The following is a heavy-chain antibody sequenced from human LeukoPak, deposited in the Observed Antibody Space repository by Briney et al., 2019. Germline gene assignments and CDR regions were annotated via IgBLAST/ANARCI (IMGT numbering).Heavy chain of an antibody. CDR1: GYTFTSYG. D-gene: IGHD2-2*02. Sequence: ASVKVSCKASGYTFTSYGISWVRQAPGQGLEWMGWISAYNGNTNYAQKLQGRVTMTTDTSTSTAYMELRSLRSDDTAVYYCARDLRYCGSTSCYTKGWFDPWGQGTLVTVSS. V-gene: IGHV1-18*01. CDR2: ISAYNGNT. J-gene: IGHJ5*02. CDR3: ARDLRYCGSTSCYTKGWFDP.